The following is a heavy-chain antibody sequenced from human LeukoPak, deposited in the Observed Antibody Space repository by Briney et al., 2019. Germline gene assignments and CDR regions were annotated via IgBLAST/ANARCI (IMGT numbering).Heavy chain of an antibody. D-gene: IGHD2-15*01. CDR2: ISSSSSYI. Sequence: PGGSLRLFCAASGFTFSSYSMNWVRQAPGKGLEWVSSISSSSSYIYYADSVKGRFTISRDNAKNSLYLQMNSLRAEDTAVYYCARGQATYCSYNSCPRTIYFDYWGQGILVTVSS. CDR1: GFTFSSYS. J-gene: IGHJ4*02. V-gene: IGHV3-21*01. CDR3: ARGQATYCSYNSCPRTIYFDY.